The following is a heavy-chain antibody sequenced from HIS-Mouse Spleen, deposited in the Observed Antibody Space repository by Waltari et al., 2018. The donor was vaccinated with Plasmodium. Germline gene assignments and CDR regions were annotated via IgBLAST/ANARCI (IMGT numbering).Heavy chain of an antibody. Sequence: QVQLVQFGAEVKKPGASVKVPCKASGYTFTSHGISWVRQAPGQGLEWMGWIRAYNGNTNIAQKLQGRVPMTTDTSTSTAYMGLRSLGSDDTAVYYCARVDNWNFDAFDIWGQGTMVTVSS. V-gene: IGHV1-18*01. CDR1: GYTFTSHG. CDR2: IRAYNGNT. J-gene: IGHJ3*02. CDR3: ARVDNWNFDAFDI. D-gene: IGHD1-7*01.